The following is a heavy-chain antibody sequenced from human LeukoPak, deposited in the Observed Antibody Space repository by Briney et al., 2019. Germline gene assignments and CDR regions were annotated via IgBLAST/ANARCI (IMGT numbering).Heavy chain of an antibody. D-gene: IGHD2-2*01. Sequence: PGGSLRLSCAASGFTFSSYWMHWVRQAPGKGLVWVSRIKSDGSSASYADSVKGRFTISRDNAKNTLYLQMNGLRAEDTAVYYCSSTEDPYYYYYYMDVWGKGTTVTVSS. V-gene: IGHV3-74*01. CDR2: IKSDGSSA. J-gene: IGHJ6*03. CDR3: SSTEDPYYYYYYMDV. CDR1: GFTFSSYW.